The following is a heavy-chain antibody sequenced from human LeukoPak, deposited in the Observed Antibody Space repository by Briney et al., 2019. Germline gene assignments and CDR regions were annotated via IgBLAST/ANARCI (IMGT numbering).Heavy chain of an antibody. J-gene: IGHJ4*02. Sequence: ASVKVSCKASGYTFTSYYMHWVRQAPGQGLEWMGIINPSGGSTSYAQKFQGRVTMTRNTSISTAYMELSSLRSEDTAVYYCARKRLKQQLVDYWGQGTLVTVSS. CDR1: GYTFTSYY. V-gene: IGHV1-46*01. D-gene: IGHD6-13*01. CDR2: INPSGGST. CDR3: ARKRLKQQLVDY.